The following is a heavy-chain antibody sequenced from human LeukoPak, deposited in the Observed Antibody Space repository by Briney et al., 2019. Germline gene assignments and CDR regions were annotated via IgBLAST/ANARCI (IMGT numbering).Heavy chain of an antibody. J-gene: IGHJ4*02. V-gene: IGHV4-34*01. Sequence: SETLSLTCAVYGGFFSGYYWSWIRQPSGKGLEWIGEINHSGSTNYNPSLKSRVTISVDTSKNQFSLKLNSVTAADTAVYYCARQVIGHFDYWGQGTLVTVSS. CDR2: INHSGST. CDR1: GGFFSGYY. CDR3: ARQVIGHFDY.